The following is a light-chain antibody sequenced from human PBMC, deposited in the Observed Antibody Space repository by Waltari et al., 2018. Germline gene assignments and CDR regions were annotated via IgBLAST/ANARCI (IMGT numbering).Light chain of an antibody. Sequence: QSVLAQPPSVSGALGQRVTISCTGSSSNIGAGYDVHWYQQLPGTAPKLRCDGNNTRPAGGPDRFSGSKSGTSASLAITGLQAEDEASYYCQSYDTNLVVFGGGTKLTVL. CDR1: SSNIGAGYD. V-gene: IGLV1-40*01. CDR2: GNN. CDR3: QSYDTNLVV. J-gene: IGLJ2*01.